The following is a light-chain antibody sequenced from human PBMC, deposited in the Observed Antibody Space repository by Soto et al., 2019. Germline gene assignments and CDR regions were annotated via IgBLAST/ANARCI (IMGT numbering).Light chain of an antibody. J-gene: IGLJ1*01. CDR2: EDN. V-gene: IGLV2-23*01. Sequence: QSVVPQPAWVSGSPGHSITISCTGTSSDVGGYNLVSWYRQHPGKAPKLIIYEDNKRPSGVSNRFSGSKSGNTASLTISGLQAEDEAEYFCCSFAGSRYYVFATGTKVTV. CDR1: SSDVGGYNL. CDR3: CSFAGSRYYV.